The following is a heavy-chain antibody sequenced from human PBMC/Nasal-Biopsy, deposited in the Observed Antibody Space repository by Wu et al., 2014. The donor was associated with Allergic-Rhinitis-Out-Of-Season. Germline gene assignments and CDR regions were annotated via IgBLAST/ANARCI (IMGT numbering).Heavy chain of an antibody. CDR2: VNSDGIDR. D-gene: IGHD1-1*01. Sequence: LRLSCAASGFTFRNYWMHWVRQIPRKGLVWVARVNSDGIDRNYADSVKGRFTIARDNSKNTLDLQMNSLRAEDTAVYYCAKGSLTNSWNDVFDIWGQGTMVTVSS. CDR3: AKGSLTNSWNDVFDI. V-gene: IGHV3-74*01. CDR1: GFTFRNYW. J-gene: IGHJ3*02.